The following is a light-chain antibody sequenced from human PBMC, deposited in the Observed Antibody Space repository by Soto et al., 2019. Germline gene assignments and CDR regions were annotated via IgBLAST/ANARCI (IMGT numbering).Light chain of an antibody. CDR1: QSVSSN. Sequence: EIVLPQSQGTLSLSPGERATLSCMASQSVSSNLAWYQQKPGQAPSLLIYGASTRATGTPARFSGSGSGTEFTLTISGLQSEDFAIYYCQQYNKWPLITFGQGTRLAIK. J-gene: IGKJ5*01. CDR2: GAS. V-gene: IGKV3-15*01. CDR3: QQYNKWPLIT.